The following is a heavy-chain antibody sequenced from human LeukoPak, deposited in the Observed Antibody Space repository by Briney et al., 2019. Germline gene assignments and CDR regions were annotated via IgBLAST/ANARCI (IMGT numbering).Heavy chain of an antibody. V-gene: IGHV3-21*01. CDR3: ARESSGYFY. D-gene: IGHD3-22*01. J-gene: IGHJ4*02. CDR2: ISSGSSFI. Sequence: ARSLRLSCAASGFTFSTYSMSWVSQEPGKGLEWGSSISSGSSFIYYTDSVKGRFTISRDNAKNSLFLQMNSLRAEDTAVYYCARESSGYFYWGQGTLVTVSS. CDR1: GFTFSTYS.